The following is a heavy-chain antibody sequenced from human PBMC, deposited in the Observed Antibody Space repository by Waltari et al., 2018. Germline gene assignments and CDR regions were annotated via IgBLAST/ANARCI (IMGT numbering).Heavy chain of an antibody. Sequence: QLQLQESGPGLVKPSETLSRTCTVSGGSISSSSYYWGWIRQPPGKGLEWIGGIYYGGSTYYHPSLKSRVTISVDTSKNQFSLKLGSVTAADTAVYYLAEDIGSGSYYNGYYFDHWGQGTLVTVSS. CDR2: IYYGGST. CDR1: GGSISSSSYY. CDR3: AEDIGSGSYYNGYYFDH. D-gene: IGHD3-10*01. V-gene: IGHV4-39*07. J-gene: IGHJ4*02.